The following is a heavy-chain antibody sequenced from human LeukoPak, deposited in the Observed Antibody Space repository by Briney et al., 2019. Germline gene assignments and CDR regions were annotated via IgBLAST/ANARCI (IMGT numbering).Heavy chain of an antibody. D-gene: IGHD3-10*01. CDR1: GFTVSSKY. J-gene: IGHJ4*02. V-gene: IGHV3-53*01. CDR3: ATGYYFGSGSYGYLDY. Sequence: GGSLRLSCAASGFTVSSKYMSWVRQTPGKGLQWVALIYSSGDTYTADSVKGRFTISRDNSENTLHLQMDSLRAEDTAVYYCATGYYFGSGSYGYLDYWGQGTLVTVSS. CDR2: IYSSGDT.